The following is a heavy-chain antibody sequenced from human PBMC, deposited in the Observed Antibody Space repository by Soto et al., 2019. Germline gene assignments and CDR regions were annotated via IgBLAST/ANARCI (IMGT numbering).Heavy chain of an antibody. CDR1: GYTFSNYD. V-gene: IGHV1-8*01. CDR3: ARFVRHQLPTIDY. D-gene: IGHD1-26*01. Sequence: SSVKVSCKASGYTFSNYDINWVRQATGQGLEWLGWMNPSSGYTGYAQKFQGRVTMTGDTSISTAYMELSSLTSADTAVYYCARFVRHQLPTIDYWGQGALVTVSS. CDR2: MNPSSGYT. J-gene: IGHJ4*02.